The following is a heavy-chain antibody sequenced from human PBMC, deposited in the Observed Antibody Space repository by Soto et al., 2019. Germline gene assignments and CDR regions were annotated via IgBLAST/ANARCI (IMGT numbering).Heavy chain of an antibody. CDR2: ISSSGSTI. CDR1: GFTFSDYY. J-gene: IGHJ6*03. CDR3: VVAARHHYYYMDV. D-gene: IGHD6-6*01. Sequence: GGSLRLSCAASGFTFSDYYMSWIRQAPGKGLEWVSYISSSGSTIYYADSVKGRFTISRDNAKNSLYLQMNSLRAEDTAVYYCVVAARHHYYYMDVWGKGTTVTVSS. V-gene: IGHV3-11*01.